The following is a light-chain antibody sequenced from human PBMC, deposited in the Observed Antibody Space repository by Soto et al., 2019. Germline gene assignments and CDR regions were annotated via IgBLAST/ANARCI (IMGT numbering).Light chain of an antibody. Sequence: GDRVTITCRASQDIRTELGWYQQKPGNAPKLLIYATSILQSGVPSRFSGIGSGTDFTLTISSLQPEDFATYYCLQDYSSPRTFGQGTKV. CDR2: ATS. V-gene: IGKV1-6*01. CDR1: QDIRTE. J-gene: IGKJ1*01. CDR3: LQDYSSPRT.